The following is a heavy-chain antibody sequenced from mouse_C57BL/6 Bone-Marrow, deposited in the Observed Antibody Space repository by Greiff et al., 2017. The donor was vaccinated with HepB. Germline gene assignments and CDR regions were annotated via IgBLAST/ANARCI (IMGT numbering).Heavy chain of an antibody. Sequence: VKLMESGPELVKPGASVKISCKASGYAFSSSWMNWVKQRPGKGLEWIGRIYPGDGDTNYNGKFKGKATLTADKSSSTAYMQLRSLTSEDSAVYVCERSSAWFAYWGQGTLVTVSA. D-gene: IGHD3-1*01. CDR2: IYPGDGDT. V-gene: IGHV1-82*01. CDR3: ERSSAWFAY. CDR1: GYAFSSSW. J-gene: IGHJ3*01.